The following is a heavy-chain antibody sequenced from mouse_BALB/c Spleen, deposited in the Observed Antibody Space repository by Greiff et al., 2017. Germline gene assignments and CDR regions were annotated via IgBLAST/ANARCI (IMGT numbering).Heavy chain of an antibody. CDR1: GYSITSGYY. J-gene: IGHJ4*01. CDR3: ARAEITTGYYAMDY. Sequence: EVQLVESGPGLVKPSQSLSLTCSVTGYSITSGYYWNWIRQFPGNKLEWMGYISYDGSNNYNPSLKNRISITRDTSKNQFFLKLNSVTTEDTATYYCARAEITTGYYAMDYWGQGTSVTVSS. D-gene: IGHD2-4*01. V-gene: IGHV3-6*02. CDR2: ISYDGSN.